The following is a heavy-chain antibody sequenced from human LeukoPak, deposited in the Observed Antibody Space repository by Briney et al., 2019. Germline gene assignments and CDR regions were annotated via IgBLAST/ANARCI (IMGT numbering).Heavy chain of an antibody. CDR3: AKAKYSSSWYGLGY. Sequence: PGGSLRLSCAASGFTFDDHGMSWVRQAPGKGLEWVSGIKWDGGRTGYADSVKGRFTISRDDSKNSLYLQMNSLRAEDTALYYCAKAKYSSSWYGLGYWGQGTLVTVSS. J-gene: IGHJ4*02. CDR1: GFTFDDHG. V-gene: IGHV3-20*04. D-gene: IGHD6-13*01. CDR2: IKWDGGRT.